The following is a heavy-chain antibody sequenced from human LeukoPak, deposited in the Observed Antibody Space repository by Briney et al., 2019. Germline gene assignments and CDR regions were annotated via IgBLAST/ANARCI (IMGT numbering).Heavy chain of an antibody. D-gene: IGHD6-25*01. CDR3: AKELRTAAGYDAYGL. J-gene: IGHJ3*01. CDR1: GFTFSSYA. CDR2: ISSSSSTI. Sequence: GGSLRLSCAASGFTFSSYAMSWVRQAPGKGLEWVSYISSSSSTIYYADSVKGRFTISRDNAKNSLYLQMNSLRAGDTAVYYCAKELRTAAGYDAYGLWGQGTMVTVSS. V-gene: IGHV3-48*01.